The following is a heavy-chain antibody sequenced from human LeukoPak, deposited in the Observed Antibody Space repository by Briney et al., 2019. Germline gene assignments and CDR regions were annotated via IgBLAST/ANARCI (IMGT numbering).Heavy chain of an antibody. D-gene: IGHD6-19*01. CDR3: ASMAVAGFSFDY. J-gene: IGHJ4*02. Sequence: GGSLRLSCAASGFTFSSYNMNWVRQAPGKGLEWVSSISSSSSYIYYADSVKGRFTISRDNAKNSLYLQMNSLRAEDTAVYYCASMAVAGFSFDYWGQGTLVTVSS. V-gene: IGHV3-21*01. CDR1: GFTFSSYN. CDR2: ISSSSSYI.